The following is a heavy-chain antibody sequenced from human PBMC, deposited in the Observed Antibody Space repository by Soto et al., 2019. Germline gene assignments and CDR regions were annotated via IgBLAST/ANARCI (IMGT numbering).Heavy chain of an antibody. V-gene: IGHV3-48*01. Sequence: EVQLVESGGGLVQPGGSLRLSCAASGFTFSSSSMNWVRQAPGKGLEWVSYISSTSATIYYADSVKGRFTISRDNAKNPVYRKKTGQGAEDWRFYCGARCNLGTWGSWYFDLWGRGALVPLS. CDR2: ISSTSATI. D-gene: IGHD3-16*01. J-gene: IGHJ2*01. CDR1: GFTFSSSS. CDR3: ARCNLGTWGSWYFDL.